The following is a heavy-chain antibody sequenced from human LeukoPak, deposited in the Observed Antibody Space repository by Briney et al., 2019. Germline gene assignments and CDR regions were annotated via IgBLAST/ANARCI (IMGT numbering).Heavy chain of an antibody. CDR1: GFTFISCA. CDR2: ISGSGGST. CDR3: ASASTVVTTYFQH. D-gene: IGHD4-23*01. V-gene: IGHV3-23*01. Sequence: GGSLRLSCAASGFTFISCAMSWVRQAPGRGLEWVSAISGSGGSTYYADSVKGRFTISRDNSKNTLYLQMNSLRAEDTAVYYCASASTVVTTYFQHWDQGTLVTVSS. J-gene: IGHJ1*01.